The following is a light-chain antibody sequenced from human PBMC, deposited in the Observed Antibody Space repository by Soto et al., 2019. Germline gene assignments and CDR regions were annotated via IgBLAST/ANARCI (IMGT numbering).Light chain of an antibody. CDR3: QQRSNWPPRIT. CDR2: DAS. CDR1: QSVSSY. Sequence: EIVLTQSPATLSLSPGERATLSCRASQSVSSYLAWYQQKPGQAPRLLIYDASNRATGIPARFSGSGSGTDCTLTISSLEPEDFAVYYCQQRSNWPPRITFGQGTRLEI. V-gene: IGKV3-11*01. J-gene: IGKJ5*01.